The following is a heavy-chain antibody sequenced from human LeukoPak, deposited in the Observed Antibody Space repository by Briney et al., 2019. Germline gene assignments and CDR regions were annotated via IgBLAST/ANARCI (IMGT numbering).Heavy chain of an antibody. CDR2: ISAYNGNT. Sequence: ASVKVSCKASGYTFTSYGISWVRQAPGQGLEWMGWISAYNGNTNYAQKLQGRVTMTTDTSTSTAYMELRSLRSDDTAVYYCARVPDPYKESYYYDSSGYYYFDYWGQGTLVTVSS. CDR3: ARVPDPYKESYYYDSSGYYYFDY. J-gene: IGHJ4*02. CDR1: GYTFTSYG. D-gene: IGHD3-22*01. V-gene: IGHV1-18*01.